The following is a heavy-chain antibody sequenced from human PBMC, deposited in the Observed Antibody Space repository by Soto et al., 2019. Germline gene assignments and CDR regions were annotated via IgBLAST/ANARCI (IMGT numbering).Heavy chain of an antibody. Sequence: EIQLVESGGGLVQPGGSLRLSCAASGFTFSGYSMNWVRQAPGKGMEWVSYISSSSSTIYYADSVEGRFTISRDNAKNSLYLQMNSLRAEDTAVYYCARDRAEDYWGQGTLVTVSS. V-gene: IGHV3-48*01. CDR3: ARDRAEDY. J-gene: IGHJ4*02. CDR2: ISSSSSTI. CDR1: GFTFSGYS.